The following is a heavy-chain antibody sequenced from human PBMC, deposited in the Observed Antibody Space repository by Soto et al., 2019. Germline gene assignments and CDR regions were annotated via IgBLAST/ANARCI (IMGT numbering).Heavy chain of an antibody. V-gene: IGHV1-69*11. Sequence: SVKVSCKASGYTFTGYYMHRVRQAPGQGLEWMGWINPKLGSANYAQNFQGRVTITADESTSTAYMELSSLRSEDTAVYYCASGPSTPPHFDYWGQGTLVTVSS. J-gene: IGHJ4*02. CDR2: INPKLGSA. CDR1: GYTFTGYY. CDR3: ASGPSTPPHFDY.